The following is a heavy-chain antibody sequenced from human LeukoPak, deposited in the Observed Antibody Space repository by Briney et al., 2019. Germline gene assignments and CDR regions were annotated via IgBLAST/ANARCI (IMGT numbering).Heavy chain of an antibody. CDR2: INADGSRT. V-gene: IGHV3-74*01. D-gene: IGHD3-10*01. Sequence: GGSLRLSCAASGSTLSTYWTHWVRQVPGKGLVWVSRINADGSRTDYADSVRGRFTISRDNAQNTLYLQMNSLRAEDTAVYYCARGLSGDNWGQGTLVTVSS. CDR1: GSTLSTYW. J-gene: IGHJ4*02. CDR3: ARGLSGDN.